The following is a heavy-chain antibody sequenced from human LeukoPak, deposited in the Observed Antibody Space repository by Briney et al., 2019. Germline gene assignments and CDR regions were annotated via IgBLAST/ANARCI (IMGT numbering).Heavy chain of an antibody. CDR3: ARDRMSLVYGSGSYSVSGWYFDL. V-gene: IGHV4-38-2*02. D-gene: IGHD3-10*01. Sequence: SETLSLTCTVSGYSISSGYYWGWIRQPPGKELEWVGSIYHSGSTYYNPSLESRVTISLDTSKNQFSLKLSSVTAADTAVYYCARDRMSLVYGSGSYSVSGWYFDLWGRGTLVTVSS. CDR2: IYHSGST. J-gene: IGHJ2*01. CDR1: GYSISSGYY.